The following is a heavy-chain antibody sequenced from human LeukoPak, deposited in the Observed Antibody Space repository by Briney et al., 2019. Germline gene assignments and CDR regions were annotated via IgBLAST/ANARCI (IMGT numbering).Heavy chain of an antibody. Sequence: GGSLRLSCAASGFTFNTYSMNWVRQAPGKGLEWVSSFSGSGGSTYYADSVKGRFTISRDNSENTLYLQMNSLRAEDTAVYYCAKPLSGQTYYDFWSGYSPSQPTDPFDYWGQGTLVTVSS. CDR2: FSGSGGST. CDR1: GFTFNTYS. D-gene: IGHD3-3*01. CDR3: AKPLSGQTYYDFWSGYSPSQPTDPFDY. J-gene: IGHJ4*02. V-gene: IGHV3-23*01.